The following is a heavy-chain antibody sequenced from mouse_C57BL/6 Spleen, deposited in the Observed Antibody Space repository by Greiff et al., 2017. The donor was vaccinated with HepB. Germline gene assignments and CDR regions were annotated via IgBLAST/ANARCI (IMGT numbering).Heavy chain of an antibody. V-gene: IGHV1-62-3*01. CDR2: IDPKSGGT. Sequence: QVQLQQSGAELVKPGASVKLSCKASGYTFTSYWMHWVKQRPGRGLEWIGRIDPKSGGTKYNEKFKSKATLTVDKPSSTAYMQLSSLTSEDSAVYYCARYGYDEAWFAYWGQGTLVTVSA. J-gene: IGHJ3*01. CDR1: GYTFTSYW. D-gene: IGHD2-2*01. CDR3: ARYGYDEAWFAY.